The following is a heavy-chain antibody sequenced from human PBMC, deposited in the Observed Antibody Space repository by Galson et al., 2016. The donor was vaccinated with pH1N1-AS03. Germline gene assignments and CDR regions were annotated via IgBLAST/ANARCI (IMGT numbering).Heavy chain of an antibody. Sequence: SVKVSCKASGYTFTSYYIHWVRQAPGQGREWMGIINPSDGNTNYAQRFQGRVTMTRDTSTSTVYMELSSLRSDDTAVYYCGKSPMDTYHLDVWGQGTTVTVSS. D-gene: IGHD5-18*01. CDR1: GYTFTSYY. J-gene: IGHJ6*02. V-gene: IGHV1-46*01. CDR3: GKSPMDTYHLDV. CDR2: INPSDGNT.